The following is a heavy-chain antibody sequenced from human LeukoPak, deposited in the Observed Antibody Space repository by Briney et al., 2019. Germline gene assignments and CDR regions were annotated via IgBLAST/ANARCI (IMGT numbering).Heavy chain of an antibody. V-gene: IGHV1-2*06. CDR1: GYTFTGYY. CDR3: ARGYCSGGSCYSVENWFDP. J-gene: IGHJ5*02. CDR2: INPNSGGT. Sequence: ASVKVSCKAAGYTFTGYYMFWVRQAPGQGLEWMGRINPNSGGTNYAQKFQGRVTMTRDTSIGTAYMELSRLRSDDTAVYYYARGYCSGGSCYSVENWFDPWGQGTLVTVSS. D-gene: IGHD2-15*01.